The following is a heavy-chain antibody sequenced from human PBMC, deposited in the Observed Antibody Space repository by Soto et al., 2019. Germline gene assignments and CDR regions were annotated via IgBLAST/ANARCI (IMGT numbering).Heavy chain of an antibody. CDR1: GGSISSYY. CDR2: IYYSGST. V-gene: IGHV4-59*01. Sequence: PSETLSLTCTVSGGSISSYYWSWIRQPPGKGLEWIGYIYYSGSTNYNPSLKSRVTISVDTSKNQFSLKLSSVTAADTAVYYCARVPRIAARPRYYYYMDVWGKGTTVTVSS. CDR3: ARVPRIAARPRYYYYMDV. J-gene: IGHJ6*03. D-gene: IGHD6-6*01.